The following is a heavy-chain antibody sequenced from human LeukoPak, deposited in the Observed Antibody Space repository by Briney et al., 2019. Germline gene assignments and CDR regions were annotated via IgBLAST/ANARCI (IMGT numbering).Heavy chain of an antibody. J-gene: IGHJ4*02. CDR2: IYYSGST. V-gene: IGHV4-61*01. D-gene: IGHD1-26*01. CDR3: AREPVGASHGIDY. CDR1: GGSISSSSYY. Sequence: PSETLSLTCTVSGGSISSSSYYWSWIRQPPGKGLEWIGYIYYSGSTNYNPSLKSRVTISVDTSKNQFSLKLSSVTAADTAVYYCAREPVGASHGIDYWGQGTLVTVSS.